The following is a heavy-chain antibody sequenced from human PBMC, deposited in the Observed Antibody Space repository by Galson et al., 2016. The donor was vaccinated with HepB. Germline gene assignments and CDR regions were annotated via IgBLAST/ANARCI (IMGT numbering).Heavy chain of an antibody. Sequence: SLRLSGAASGFPFSSYAMSWVRQAPGKGVAWVSTISGAGTAWYASAVKGRFTISRDNSKNTLDLQMDSLRVEDTALYFCIRVPRYYADYSSGVGDCWGQGTLLTVSS. CDR3: IRVPRYYADYSSGVGDC. D-gene: IGHD4-17*01. J-gene: IGHJ4*02. V-gene: IGHV3-23*01. CDR1: GFPFSSYA. CDR2: ISGAGTA.